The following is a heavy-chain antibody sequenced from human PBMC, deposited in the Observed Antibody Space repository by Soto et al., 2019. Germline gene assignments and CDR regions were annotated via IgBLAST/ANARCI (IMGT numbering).Heavy chain of an antibody. D-gene: IGHD1-7*01. V-gene: IGHV1-8*01. CDR3: ARIGGRNFDAFDI. CDR2: MNPNSGNT. J-gene: IGHJ3*02. Sequence: ASVKVSCKASGYTFTSYDINWVRQATGQGLERMGWMNPNSGNTGYAQKFQGRVTMTRNTSISTAYMELSSLRSEDTAVYYCARIGGRNFDAFDIWDQGTMVTVS. CDR1: GYTFTSYD.